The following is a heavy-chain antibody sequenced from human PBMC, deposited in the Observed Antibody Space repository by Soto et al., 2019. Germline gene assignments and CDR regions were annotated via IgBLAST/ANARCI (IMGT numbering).Heavy chain of an antibody. V-gene: IGHV3-48*02. CDR2: ITSGSSSI. CDR3: ARDGVGSGYPDY. CDR1: GFTFRSYN. D-gene: IGHD3-22*01. Sequence: EVQLVESGGGLVQPGGSLRLSCSASGFTFRSYNMGWVRQAPGKGLEWVSYITSGSSSIYYTDSLKGRFTISRDNAKNSLYVQMNSLRDEDTAVYYCARDGVGSGYPDYWGQGTLVTVS. J-gene: IGHJ4*02.